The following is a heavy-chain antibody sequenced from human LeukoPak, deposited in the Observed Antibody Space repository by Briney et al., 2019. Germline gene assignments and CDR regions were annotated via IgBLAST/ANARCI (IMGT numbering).Heavy chain of an antibody. CDR3: GGRRNTVTGFDY. CDR2: IYTSGNT. V-gene: IGHV4-4*09. CDR1: GFTLSNFA. J-gene: IGHJ4*02. Sequence: PGGSLRLSCAASGFTLSNFAMSWVRQAPGKGLEWIGYIYTSGNTNYNPSLKSRVTISVDTSKNQCSLRLSSVTAADTAVYYCGGRRNTVTGFDYWGQGTLVTVSS. D-gene: IGHD4-17*01.